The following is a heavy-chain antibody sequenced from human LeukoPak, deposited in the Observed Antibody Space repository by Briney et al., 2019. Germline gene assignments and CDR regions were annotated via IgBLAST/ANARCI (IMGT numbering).Heavy chain of an antibody. Sequence: SETLSLTCTVSGGSITSGGYYWSWIRQHPEKGLVWIGYIYSSGTTYLNPSLKSRVTISLDTSEHQFSLNLTSVTAADTAVYYCARAYGSGSAYNRYFDYWGQGALVTVSS. CDR3: ARAYGSGSAYNRYFDY. D-gene: IGHD3-10*01. J-gene: IGHJ4*02. V-gene: IGHV4-31*03. CDR2: IYSSGTT. CDR1: GGSITSGGYY.